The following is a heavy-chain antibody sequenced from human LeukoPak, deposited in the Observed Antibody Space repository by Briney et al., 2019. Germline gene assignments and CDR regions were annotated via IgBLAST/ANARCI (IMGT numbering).Heavy chain of an antibody. D-gene: IGHD3-16*01. J-gene: IGHJ4*02. V-gene: IGHV4-59*08. CDR3: ARHQWGTTMVDY. Sequence: SETLSLTCAVSGGSIRSYYWSWIRQPPGKGLEWIGYIYYSGSTNYNPSLKSRVTISVDTSKNQFSLKLRSVTAADTAVYYCARHQWGTTMVDYWGQGTLVTVSS. CDR2: IYYSGST. CDR1: GGSIRSYY.